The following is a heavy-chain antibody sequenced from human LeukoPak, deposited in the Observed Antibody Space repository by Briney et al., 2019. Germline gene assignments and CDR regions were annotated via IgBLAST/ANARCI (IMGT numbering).Heavy chain of an antibody. CDR2: ISGSGGST. J-gene: IGHJ3*02. CDR3: ARGNGYNLDAFDI. CDR1: GFTFSTYA. V-gene: IGHV3-23*01. D-gene: IGHD5-24*01. Sequence: GGSLRLSCAASGFTFSTYAMSWVRQAPGKGLEWVSGISGSGGSTYYADSVKGRFTISRDNAKNSLYLQMNSLRAEDTAVYYCARGNGYNLDAFDIWGQGTMVTVSS.